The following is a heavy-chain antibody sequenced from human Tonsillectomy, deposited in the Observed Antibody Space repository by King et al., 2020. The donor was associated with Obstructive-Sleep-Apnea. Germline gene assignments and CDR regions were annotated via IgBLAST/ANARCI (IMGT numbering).Heavy chain of an antibody. Sequence: QVQLVESGAEVKKPGSSVKVSCKASGGTFSSYAISWVRQAPGQGLEWMGRIIPIYDIANYAQRFQGRVTFTADKPTNTAYMELSSLRSEDTAVYYCAREDYGDVKAFDIWGQGTMVTVSS. D-gene: IGHD4-17*01. CDR2: IIPIYDIA. CDR3: AREDYGDVKAFDI. J-gene: IGHJ3*02. V-gene: IGHV1-69*09. CDR1: GGTFSSYA.